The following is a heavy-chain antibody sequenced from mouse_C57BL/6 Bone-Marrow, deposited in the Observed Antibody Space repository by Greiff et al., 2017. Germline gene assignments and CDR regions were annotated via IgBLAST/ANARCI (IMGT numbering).Heavy chain of an antibody. D-gene: IGHD1-1*01. J-gene: IGHJ2*01. CDR1: GYTFTSYW. V-gene: IGHV1-50*01. CDR2: IDPSDSYT. CDR3: AREGDYYGSSYVEYYFDY. Sequence: QVQLQQPGAELVKPGASVKLSCKASGYTFTSYWMQWVKQRPGQGLEWIGEIDPSDSYTNYNQKLKGKATLTVDTSSSTAYMLLSSLTSEDSAVYYCAREGDYYGSSYVEYYFDYWGQGTTLTVSS.